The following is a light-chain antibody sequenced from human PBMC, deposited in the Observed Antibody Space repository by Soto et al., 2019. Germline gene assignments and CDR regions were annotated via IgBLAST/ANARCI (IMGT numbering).Light chain of an antibody. J-gene: IGKJ1*01. Sequence: EIVLAQSPGTLSLSPGKKATLSCRASQSVSIRYLAWYQQKPGQAPRLLIYGASSRATGIPDRFSGSGSGTDFTLTIRRLEPEDFAVYYCQQYGSSPLWTFGQGTKVDIK. CDR2: GAS. V-gene: IGKV3-20*01. CDR1: QSVSIRY. CDR3: QQYGSSPLWT.